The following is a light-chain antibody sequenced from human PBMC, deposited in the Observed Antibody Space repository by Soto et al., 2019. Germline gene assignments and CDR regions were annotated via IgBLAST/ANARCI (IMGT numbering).Light chain of an antibody. Sequence: EIVLAQSPATLSLSPGGRATLSCRASRSVDRDLAWYQQKPGQAPRLLIYDASNRATGIPARFRGSVSGTDFTLTISRLEPEDFAIYYCQLPSNGPLSFGPGTRMDI. CDR3: QLPSNGPLS. V-gene: IGKV3-11*01. CDR1: RSVDRD. CDR2: DAS. J-gene: IGKJ3*01.